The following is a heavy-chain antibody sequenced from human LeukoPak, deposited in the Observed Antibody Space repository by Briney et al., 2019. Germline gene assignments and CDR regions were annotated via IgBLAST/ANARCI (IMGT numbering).Heavy chain of an antibody. CDR3: ARYSSSSAPYYYYYMDV. Sequence: GESLKISCKGSGYSFTSYWIGWVRQMPGKGLEWMRIIYPGDSDTRYSPSFQGQVTISADKSISTAYLQWSSLKASDTAMYYCARYSSSSAPYYYYYMDVWGKGTTVTVSS. J-gene: IGHJ6*03. CDR1: GYSFTSYW. D-gene: IGHD6-6*01. CDR2: IYPGDSDT. V-gene: IGHV5-51*01.